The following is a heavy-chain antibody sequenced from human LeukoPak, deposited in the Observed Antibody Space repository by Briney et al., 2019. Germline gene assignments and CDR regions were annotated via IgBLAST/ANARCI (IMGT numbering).Heavy chain of an antibody. Sequence: SQTLSLTCTVSGGSISSGSYYWSWIRQPPGKGLEWIGYIYYSGSTNYNPSLKSRVTISVDTSKNQFSLKLSSVTAADTAVYYCARASGDYVWGSYTSFDYWGQGTLVTVSS. CDR1: GGSISSGSYY. CDR3: ARASGDYVWGSYTSFDY. J-gene: IGHJ4*02. V-gene: IGHV4-61*01. CDR2: IYYSGST. D-gene: IGHD3-16*01.